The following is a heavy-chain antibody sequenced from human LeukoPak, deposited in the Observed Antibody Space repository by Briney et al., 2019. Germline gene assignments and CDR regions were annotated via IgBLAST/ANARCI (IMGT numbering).Heavy chain of an antibody. CDR2: IYTSGST. CDR3: ASSLNCGGDCYTFDY. CDR1: GGSISSGSYY. Sequence: PSETLSLTCTVSGGSISSGSYYWSWIRQPAGKGLEWIGRIYTSGSTNYNPSLKSRVTISVDTSKNQFSLKLSSVTAADTAVYYCASSLNCGGDCYTFDYWGQGTLVTVSS. V-gene: IGHV4-61*02. D-gene: IGHD2-21*02. J-gene: IGHJ4*02.